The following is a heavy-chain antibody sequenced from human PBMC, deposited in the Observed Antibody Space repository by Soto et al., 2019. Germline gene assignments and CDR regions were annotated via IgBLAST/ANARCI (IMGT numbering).Heavy chain of an antibody. J-gene: IGHJ6*02. CDR3: AREYIADGERGHGMDV. Sequence: EVQLVESGGGLVQPGGSLRLSCAASGFTFSSYDMHWVRQATGKGLEWVSAIGTAGDTYYPGSVKGRFTISRENAKNSLYIQMNSLRAGDTAVYYCAREYIADGERGHGMDVWGQGTTVSVSS. CDR1: GFTFSSYD. D-gene: IGHD4-17*01. CDR2: IGTAGDT. V-gene: IGHV3-13*04.